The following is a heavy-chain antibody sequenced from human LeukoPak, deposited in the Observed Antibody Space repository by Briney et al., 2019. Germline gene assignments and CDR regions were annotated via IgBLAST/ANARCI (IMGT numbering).Heavy chain of an antibody. CDR1: GFTFSSYW. V-gene: IGHV3-7*01. CDR2: IKQDGSEK. Sequence: GFLRLSCAASGFTFSSYWMSWVRQAPGKGLEWVANIKQDGSEKYYVDSVKGRFTISRDNAKNSLYLQMNSLRAEDTAVYYCARDRHDFWSGYTDYWGQGTLVTVSS. CDR3: ARDRHDFWSGYTDY. J-gene: IGHJ4*02. D-gene: IGHD3-3*01.